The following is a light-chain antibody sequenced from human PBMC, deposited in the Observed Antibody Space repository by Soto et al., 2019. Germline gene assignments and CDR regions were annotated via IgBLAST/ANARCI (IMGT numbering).Light chain of an antibody. CDR3: QQYNTDSPWT. CDR1: QSVSSN. J-gene: IGKJ1*01. CDR2: GAS. V-gene: IGKV3-15*01. Sequence: EIVMTQSPVTLSVSPGERATLSCRASQSVSSNLAWYQQKPGQAPRLLIFGASTRATGIPARFSGSGSGTEFTLTVSNLHLEDFATYYCQQYNTDSPWTFGQGAKVDIK.